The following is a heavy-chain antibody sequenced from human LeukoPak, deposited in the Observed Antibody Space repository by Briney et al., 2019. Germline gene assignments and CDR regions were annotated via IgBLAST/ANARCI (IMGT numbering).Heavy chain of an antibody. V-gene: IGHV4-34*01. J-gene: IGHJ4*02. CDR2: INHSGST. CDR1: GGSFSGYY. D-gene: IGHD3-22*01. Sequence: PSETLSLTCAVYGGSFSGYYWSWIRQPPGKGLEWIGEINHSGSTNYNPSLKSRVTISVDTSKNRFSLKLSSVTAADTAVYYCARVYYRDYYDSSGYYGPLDYWGQGALVTVSS. CDR3: ARVYYRDYYDSSGYYGPLDY.